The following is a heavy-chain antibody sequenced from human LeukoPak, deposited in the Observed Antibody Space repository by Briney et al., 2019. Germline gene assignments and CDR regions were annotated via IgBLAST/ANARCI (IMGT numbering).Heavy chain of an antibody. CDR3: ARGRIQLWP. J-gene: IGHJ5*02. Sequence: KASETLSLTCTVSGGSISSYHWSWIRQPPGKGLEWIGYIYYSGSTNYNPSLKSRVTISVDTSKNQFSLKLSSVTAADTAVYYCARGRIQLWPWGQGTLVTVSS. CDR1: GGSISSYH. D-gene: IGHD5-18*01. CDR2: IYYSGST. V-gene: IGHV4-59*01.